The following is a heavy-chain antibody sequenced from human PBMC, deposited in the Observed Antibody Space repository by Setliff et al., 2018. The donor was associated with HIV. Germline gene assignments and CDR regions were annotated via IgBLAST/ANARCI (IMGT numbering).Heavy chain of an antibody. CDR3: ARPYYDILTGYPTSSNWFDP. D-gene: IGHD3-9*01. Sequence: SETLSLTCTVSGGSISSSSYYWGWIRQPPGKGLEWIGSIYYSGSTYYNPSLKGRVTISVDTSKNQFSLKLSSVTAADTAVYYCARPYYDILTGYPTSSNWFDPWGQGTLVTVSS. V-gene: IGHV4-39*01. CDR1: GGSISSSSYY. CDR2: IYYSGST. J-gene: IGHJ5*02.